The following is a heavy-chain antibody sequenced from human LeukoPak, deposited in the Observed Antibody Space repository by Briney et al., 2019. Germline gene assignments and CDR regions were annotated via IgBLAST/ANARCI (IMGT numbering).Heavy chain of an antibody. D-gene: IGHD1-26*01. CDR1: GFTFSSYW. CDR2: IKGDESAR. Sequence: GGCLRLSCAASGFTFSSYWMAWVRQAPGKGLEWVANIKGDESARHQADSVKGRFTISRDNTRNSLYLQMTNLRGDDTAVYYCAIDVVGSLDYWGQGTLVTVSS. CDR3: AIDVVGSLDY. J-gene: IGHJ4*02. V-gene: IGHV3-7*01.